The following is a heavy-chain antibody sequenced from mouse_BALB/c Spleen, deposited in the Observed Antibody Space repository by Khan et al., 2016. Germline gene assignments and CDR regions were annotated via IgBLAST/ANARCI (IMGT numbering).Heavy chain of an antibody. V-gene: IGHV1-9*01. J-gene: IGHJ4*01. CDR1: GYTFSTHW. CDR3: AKWLLGAMDY. Sequence: VQLQESGAELMKPGASVKISCKATGYTFSTHWIEWVKQRLGQGLEWIGEILPGSGSVTYNEKFKDKATFTAETSSTPDYMQLGSLKSEDSAGYYCAKWLLGAMDYWGQGTSVTVSS. D-gene: IGHD2-3*01. CDR2: ILPGSGSV.